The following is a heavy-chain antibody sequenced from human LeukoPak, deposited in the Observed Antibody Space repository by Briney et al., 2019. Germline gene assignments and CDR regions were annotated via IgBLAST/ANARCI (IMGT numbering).Heavy chain of an antibody. D-gene: IGHD5-24*01. CDR3: TRHGETAALFPSFDP. V-gene: IGHV4-39*01. CDR2: SYYTGST. Sequence: SETLSLTCTVSGGSISSSSYYWGWIRQPPGKGLEWIGSSYYTGSTYYNPSLKSRGTVSVDTSTIPFSRSLSYVTAADTAVYYCTRHGETAALFPSFDPWGQGTLVTVSS. CDR1: GGSISSSSYY. J-gene: IGHJ5*02.